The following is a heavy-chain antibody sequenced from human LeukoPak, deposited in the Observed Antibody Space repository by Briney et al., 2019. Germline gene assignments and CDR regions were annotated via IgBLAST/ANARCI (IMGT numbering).Heavy chain of an antibody. V-gene: IGHV3-33*01. CDR2: IWYDGSNK. D-gene: IGHD6-13*01. J-gene: IGHJ4*02. CDR3: ASHWAQQVVSDY. Sequence: GGSLRLSCAASGFTFSSYGMHWVRQAPGKGLEWVAVIWYDGSNKYYADYVKGRFTISRDNSKNTLYLQMNSLRAEDTAVYYCASHWAQQVVSDYWGQGTLVTVSS. CDR1: GFTFSSYG.